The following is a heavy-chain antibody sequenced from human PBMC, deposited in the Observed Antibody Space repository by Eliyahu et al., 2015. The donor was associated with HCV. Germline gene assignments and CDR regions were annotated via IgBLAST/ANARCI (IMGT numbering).Heavy chain of an antibody. CDR3: ASGGGGIAVTGTGGWFDP. CDR2: IHXSGST. J-gene: IGHJ5*02. V-gene: IGHV4-59*01. CDR1: GGSIXSXY. Sequence: QVQLQESGPGLVKPSETLSLTCTVSGGSIXSXYWSWIRQPPGKGLEWIGYIHXSGSTNXNPXXKSRVTISVDTSKNQFSLNVTSVTAADTAVYFCASGGGGIAVTGTGGWFDPWGQGTLVTVSS. D-gene: IGHD6-19*01.